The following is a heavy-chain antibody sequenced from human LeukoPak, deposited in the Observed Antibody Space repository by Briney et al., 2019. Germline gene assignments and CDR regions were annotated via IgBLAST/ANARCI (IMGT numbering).Heavy chain of an antibody. J-gene: IGHJ4*02. CDR1: GYTFTSYD. D-gene: IGHD3-16*01. CDR3: ARGGGNKNGKHYDY. CDR2: MNPSSGNT. Sequence: ASVKVSCKASGYTFTSYDINWVRQATGQGLEWMGWMNPSSGNTGYAQKFQGRVTMIRNTSISTAYMELSSLRSEDTAVYYCARGGGNKNGKHYDYWGQGTLVTVSS. V-gene: IGHV1-8*01.